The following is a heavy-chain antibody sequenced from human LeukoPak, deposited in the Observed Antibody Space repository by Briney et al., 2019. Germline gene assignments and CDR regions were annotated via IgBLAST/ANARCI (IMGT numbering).Heavy chain of an antibody. CDR3: ARGRPRGQYTSNWTEYLQH. CDR1: GGSLSGYR. D-gene: IGHD1-20*01. J-gene: IGHJ1*01. Sequence: SETLSLTCAVYGGSLSGYRWSWIRRAPGKGLEWIGEISHSGDTHYNTSLKSRVTVSVDTSKNQLSLKLNSVTAADTAVYYCARGRPRGQYTSNWTEYLQHWGQGSLVTVSS. CDR2: ISHSGDT. V-gene: IGHV4-34*01.